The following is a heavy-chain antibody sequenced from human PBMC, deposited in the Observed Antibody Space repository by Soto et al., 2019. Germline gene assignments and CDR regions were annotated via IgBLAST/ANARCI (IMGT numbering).Heavy chain of an antibody. Sequence: QVQLVQSGAEVKKPGSSVKVSCKASGGTFSSYTISWVRQAPGQGLEWMGRIIPILGIANNAQKFQRRVTITADKSTSTAYMELSSLRSEDTAVYYCATTSSPYYYCSGRDAFDIWGQGTMVTVSS. V-gene: IGHV1-69*02. CDR3: ATTSSPYYYCSGRDAFDI. J-gene: IGHJ3*02. D-gene: IGHD3-10*01. CDR2: IIPILGIA. CDR1: GGTFSSYT.